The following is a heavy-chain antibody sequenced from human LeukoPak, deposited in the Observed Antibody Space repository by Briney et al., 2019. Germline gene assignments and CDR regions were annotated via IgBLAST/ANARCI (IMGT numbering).Heavy chain of an antibody. V-gene: IGHV3-48*02. Sequence: GGSLRLSCAASGFTFSSYSMNWVRRAPGKGLEWVSYISSSSSTIYYEDSVKGRFTISRDNAKNSLYLQMNSLRDEDTAVYYCARFPHYYDSSGYSFWGQGTLVTVSS. CDR1: GFTFSSYS. D-gene: IGHD3-22*01. CDR2: ISSSSSTI. CDR3: ARFPHYYDSSGYSF. J-gene: IGHJ4*02.